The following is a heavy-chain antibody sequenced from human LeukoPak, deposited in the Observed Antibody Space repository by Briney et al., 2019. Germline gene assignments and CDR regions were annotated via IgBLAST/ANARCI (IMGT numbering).Heavy chain of an antibody. CDR3: ARLRATTVVGDFDY. D-gene: IGHD4-23*01. Sequence: GGSLRLSCAASGFTFSSYSMNWVRQAPGKGLEWVSYISSSSSTIYHADSVKGRFTISRDNAKNSLYLQMNSLRAEDTAVYYCARLRATTVVGDFDYWGQGTLVTVSS. CDR1: GFTFSSYS. CDR2: ISSSSSTI. J-gene: IGHJ4*02. V-gene: IGHV3-48*04.